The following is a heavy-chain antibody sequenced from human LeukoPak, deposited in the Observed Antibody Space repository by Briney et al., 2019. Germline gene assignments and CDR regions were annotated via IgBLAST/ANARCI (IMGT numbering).Heavy chain of an antibody. J-gene: IGHJ4*02. V-gene: IGHV3-7*01. CDR3: ASTRYADF. Sequence: GGSLRLSCAASGFTFSSYWMTWVRQAPGKGQEWVANIKQDGSEKYYVDSVKGRFTISRDNPKNSLYLQMNSLRAEDTAVYYCASTRYADFWGQGTLVTVSS. CDR2: IKQDGSEK. CDR1: GFTFSSYW. D-gene: IGHD1-1*01.